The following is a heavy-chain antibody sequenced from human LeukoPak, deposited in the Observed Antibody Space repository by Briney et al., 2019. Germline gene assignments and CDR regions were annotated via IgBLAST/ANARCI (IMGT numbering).Heavy chain of an antibody. CDR3: ARAYYPYDFWSLKRSYGMDV. CDR2: INPSGGST. CDR1: GYTFTIYY. Sequence: GASVKVSCKAPGYTFTIYYMHWVRQAPGQGLEWMGIINPSGGSTSYAQKFQGRVTMTRDTSTSTVYMELSSLRSEDTAVYYCARAYYPYDFWSLKRSYGMDVWGQGTTVTVSS. D-gene: IGHD3-3*01. V-gene: IGHV1-46*01. J-gene: IGHJ6*02.